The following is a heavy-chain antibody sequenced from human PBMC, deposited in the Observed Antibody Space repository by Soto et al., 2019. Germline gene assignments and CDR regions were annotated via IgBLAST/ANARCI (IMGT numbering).Heavy chain of an antibody. J-gene: IGHJ6*03. CDR3: ARHFVLMVYALPTPPPYYYYMDV. Sequence: SETLSLTCTVSGSSISSSSYYWGWIRQPPGKGLEWIGSIYYSGSTYYNPSLKSRVTISVDTSKNQFSLKLSSVTAADTAVYYCARHFVLMVYALPTPPPYYYYMDVWGKGTTVT. D-gene: IGHD2-8*01. CDR2: IYYSGST. CDR1: GSSISSSSYY. V-gene: IGHV4-39*01.